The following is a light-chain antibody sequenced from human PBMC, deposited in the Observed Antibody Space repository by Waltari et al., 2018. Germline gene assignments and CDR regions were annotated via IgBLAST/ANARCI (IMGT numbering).Light chain of an antibody. CDR1: ASNIGGNL. Sequence: QSVLTQPPSASGTPGQRVTIPCSGSASNIGGNLVNWYQQLPGKPPKLLIYRSDQRLSGVPGRFSASKAVPSASLAISGLQSEDESDYFCASWDDSLNGHWVFGGGTKVTVL. CDR3: ASWDDSLNGHWV. CDR2: RSD. V-gene: IGLV1-44*01. J-gene: IGLJ3*02.